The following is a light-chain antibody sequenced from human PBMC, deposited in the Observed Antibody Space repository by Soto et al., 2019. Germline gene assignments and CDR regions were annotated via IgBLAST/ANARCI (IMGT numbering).Light chain of an antibody. CDR3: YSYAGRNIWV. CDR1: GSDIGAYNF. CDR2: GVT. V-gene: IGLV2-8*01. J-gene: IGLJ3*02. Sequence: QSVLAQPPSASGSPGQSVTISCTGSGSDIGAYNFVSWYQQHPGKAPKLMIFGVTERPSGVPDRFSGSKSGNTASLTVSWLQADDEAVYYCYSYAGRNIWVFGGGTQLTVL.